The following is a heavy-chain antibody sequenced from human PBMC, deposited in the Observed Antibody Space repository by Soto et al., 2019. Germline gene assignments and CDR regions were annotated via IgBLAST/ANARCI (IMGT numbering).Heavy chain of an antibody. CDR3: AKDRLGYCTNGVCSDAFDI. V-gene: IGHV3-23*01. D-gene: IGHD2-8*01. CDR1: GFTFSSYA. J-gene: IGHJ3*02. Sequence: GGSLRLSCAASGFTFSSYAMSWVRQAPGKGLEWASAISGSGGSTYYADSVKGRFTISRDNSKNTLYLQMNSLRAEDTAVYYCAKDRLGYCTNGVCSDAFDIWGQGTMVTVSS. CDR2: ISGSGGST.